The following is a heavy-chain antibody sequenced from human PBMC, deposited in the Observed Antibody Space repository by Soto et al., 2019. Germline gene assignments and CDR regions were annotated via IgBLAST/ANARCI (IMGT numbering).Heavy chain of an antibody. J-gene: IGHJ4*02. V-gene: IGHV1-3*01. CDR3: AGDTPLSSALGY. CDR2: INAGVGHT. CDR1: GYTINSYT. D-gene: IGHD6-13*01. Sequence: ASVKVSCKASGYTINSYTIHWVRQAPGQRLEWMGWINAGVGHTKYSQKFQGRVTLTTDTSARTAYMDLGSLRSEDTAVYYCAGDTPLSSALGYWGQGTLVTVSS.